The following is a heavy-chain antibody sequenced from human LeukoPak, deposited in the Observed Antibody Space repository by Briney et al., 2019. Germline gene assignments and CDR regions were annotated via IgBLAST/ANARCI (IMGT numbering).Heavy chain of an antibody. V-gene: IGHV3-43*01. D-gene: IGHD6-13*01. Sequence: GGSLRLSCAASGFTFSSCAMHWVRQAPGKGLEWVSLISWDGGSTYYADSVKGRFTISRDNSKNSLYLQMNSLRTEDTALYYCAKPPESYSSSGPLWYWGQGTLVTVSS. J-gene: IGHJ4*02. CDR1: GFTFSSCA. CDR2: ISWDGGST. CDR3: AKPPESYSSSGPLWY.